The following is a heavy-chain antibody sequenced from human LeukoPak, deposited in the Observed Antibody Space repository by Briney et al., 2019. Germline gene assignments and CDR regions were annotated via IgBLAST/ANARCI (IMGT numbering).Heavy chain of an antibody. J-gene: IGHJ4*02. CDR3: AYLPAIRDDY. V-gene: IGHV3-30*02. CDR2: IRYDGSNK. D-gene: IGHD2-21*02. Sequence: GGSLRLSCAASGFTFSSYGMHWVRQAPGKGLEWVAFIRYDGSNKYYADSVKGRFTISRDNSKNTLYLQMNSLRAEDTAVYYCAYLPAIRDDYWGQGTLVTVSS. CDR1: GFTFSSYG.